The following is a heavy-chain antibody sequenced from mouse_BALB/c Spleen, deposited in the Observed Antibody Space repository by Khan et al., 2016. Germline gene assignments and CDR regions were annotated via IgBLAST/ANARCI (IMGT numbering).Heavy chain of an antibody. CDR3: SRDPYYYGSTNSAMDS. CDR1: GFSLSTSGMS. Sequence: QVTLKESGPGILQPSQTLSLTCSFSGFSLSTSGMSVGWIRQPSGRGLEWLAHIWWSDDKSYNPALSSRITNSKDTTNNQVFLKIALGVTADTATYYCSRDPYYYGSTNSAMDSWGQGTSVTVSS. CDR2: IWWSDDK. V-gene: IGHV8-8*01. D-gene: IGHD1-1*01. J-gene: IGHJ4*01.